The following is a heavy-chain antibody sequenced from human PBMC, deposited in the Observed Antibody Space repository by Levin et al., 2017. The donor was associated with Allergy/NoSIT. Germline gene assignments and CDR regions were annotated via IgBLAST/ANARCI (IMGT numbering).Heavy chain of an antibody. D-gene: IGHD2-15*01. V-gene: IGHV3-23*01. CDR2: ITNTGNNA. CDR3: AKATRRYCSSGVCYPLEY. J-gene: IGHJ4*02. CDR1: GFTFSAYA. Sequence: PGGSLRLSCAASGFTFSAYAMTWVRQTPEKGLEYVSVITNTGNNAVYAESVRGRFTMSRDNSKNILYLQMDSLRVEATAVYYCAKATRRYCSSGVCYPLEYWGQGTLVTVSS.